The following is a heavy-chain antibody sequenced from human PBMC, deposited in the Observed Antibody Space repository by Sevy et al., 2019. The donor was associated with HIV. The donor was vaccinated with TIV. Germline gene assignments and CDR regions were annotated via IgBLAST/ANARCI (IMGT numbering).Heavy chain of an antibody. CDR2: VNKDGSTK. D-gene: IGHD3-22*01. CDR1: GFRISSYW. Sequence: GGSLRLSCAASGFRISSYWMLWVRQAPGKGLEWVANVNKDGSTKYYLDSVKVRFTISRDNAKNLVFLQMNSLTADDAALYYCVRAMASADSLWGQGTLVTVSS. CDR3: VRAMASADSL. V-gene: IGHV3-7*01. J-gene: IGHJ4*02.